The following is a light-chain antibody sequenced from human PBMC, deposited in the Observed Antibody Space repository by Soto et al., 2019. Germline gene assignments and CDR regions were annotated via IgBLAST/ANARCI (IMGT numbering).Light chain of an antibody. CDR1: SSDVGGYNH. CDR2: DVS. CDR3: SSYTSSSTVV. J-gene: IGLJ2*01. V-gene: IGLV2-14*01. Sequence: QSALTQPASVSGSPGQSITISCTGTSSDVGGYNHVSWYQQHPGKVPKLMIRDVSNRPSGVSNRFSGSKSGNTASLTISGLQTEDAADYYCSSYTSSSTVVFGGGTKLTV.